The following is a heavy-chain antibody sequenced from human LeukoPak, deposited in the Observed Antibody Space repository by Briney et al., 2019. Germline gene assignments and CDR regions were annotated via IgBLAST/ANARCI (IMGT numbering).Heavy chain of an antibody. CDR3: ARDGIHDGMDV. J-gene: IGHJ6*02. CDR2: IYSGGST. V-gene: IGHV3-66*01. CDR1: GFTVSSNY. Sequence: SGGSLRLSCAASGFTVSSNYMGWVRQAPGKGLEWVSVIYSGGSTYYADAVKGRFTISRDNSKNTLYLQMNSLRAEDTAVYYCARDGIHDGMDVWGQGTTVTVSS. D-gene: IGHD5-18*01.